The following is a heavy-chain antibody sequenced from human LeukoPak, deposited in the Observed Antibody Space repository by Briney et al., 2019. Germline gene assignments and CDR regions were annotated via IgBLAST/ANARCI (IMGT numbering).Heavy chain of an antibody. CDR1: GGSISSSGYY. J-gene: IGHJ4*02. Sequence: SETLSLTCSVSGGSISSSGYYWGWIRQYSGKGLEWIGYMYYSGTTYYNPSLQGRVTISGDTSKNQFSLKLSSVTAADTAVYYCARLIDDYYYGSGSWIDHWGQGALVTVSS. V-gene: IGHV4-31*03. CDR2: MYYSGTT. D-gene: IGHD3-10*01. CDR3: ARLIDDYYYGSGSWIDH.